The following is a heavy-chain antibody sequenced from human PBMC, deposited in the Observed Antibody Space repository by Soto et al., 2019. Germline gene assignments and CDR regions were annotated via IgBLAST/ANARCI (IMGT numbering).Heavy chain of an antibody. CDR2: IYYSGST. J-gene: IGHJ4*02. Sequence: SETLSRTCTVSGGSLSNINYYWGWIRQPPGKGLEWIGSIYYSGSTYYNPSLKSRVTISLDTSKNQFSLKLNSVTAADTAVYFCASTYGGSFSLFDYWGQGTLVTVSS. D-gene: IGHD1-26*01. V-gene: IGHV4-39*01. CDR3: ASTYGGSFSLFDY. CDR1: GGSLSNINYY.